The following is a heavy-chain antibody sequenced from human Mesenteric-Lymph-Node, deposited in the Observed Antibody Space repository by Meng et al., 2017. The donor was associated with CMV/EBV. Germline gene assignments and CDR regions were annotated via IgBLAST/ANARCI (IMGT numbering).Heavy chain of an antibody. Sequence: CAVSCGSFTGSYWSWIRQPPGKGLEWIREINHSGSTNYNPSLKSRVTISVDTSKNQFSLKLSSVTAADTAVYYCARDLMAVAGTGIDYWGQGTLVTVSS. D-gene: IGHD6-19*01. CDR2: INHSGST. V-gene: IGHV4-34*01. J-gene: IGHJ4*02. CDR3: ARDLMAVAGTGIDY. CDR1: CGSFTGSY.